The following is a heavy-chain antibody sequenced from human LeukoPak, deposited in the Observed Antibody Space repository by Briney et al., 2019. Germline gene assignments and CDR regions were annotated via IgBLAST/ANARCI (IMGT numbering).Heavy chain of an antibody. CDR2: INPNSGGT. CDR3: ARDRSMITFGGVIGRYYFDY. CDR1: GYTFTGYY. D-gene: IGHD3-16*02. V-gene: IGHV1-2*02. Sequence: ASVKVSCKASGYTFTGYYMHWVRQAPGQGLEWMGWINPNSGGTNYAQKFQGRVTMTRDTSISTAYMEPSRLRSDDTAVYYCARDRSMITFGGVIGRYYFDYWGQGTLVTVSS. J-gene: IGHJ4*02.